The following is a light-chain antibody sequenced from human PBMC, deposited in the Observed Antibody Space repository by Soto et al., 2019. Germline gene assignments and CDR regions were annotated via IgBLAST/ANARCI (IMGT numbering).Light chain of an antibody. CDR1: QSISSW. CDR2: AAS. CDR3: QQVKSFPST. J-gene: IGKJ5*01. Sequence: DIKMTHSPSSLSPSVGDSVTITCRANQSISSWLAWYQRKPGKAPKXLIYAASTLQTGVPSRFRGGGSGTDLTITLSSLQPEDGETYEGQQVKSFPSTFGQGTRLEIK. V-gene: IGKV1-12*01.